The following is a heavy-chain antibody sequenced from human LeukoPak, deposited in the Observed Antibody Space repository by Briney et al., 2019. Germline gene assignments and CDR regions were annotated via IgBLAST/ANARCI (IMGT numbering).Heavy chain of an antibody. Sequence: PGGSLRLSCVASGFTFKNNWMHWVRQAPGRGPMWVSRINTDGSRTTYADSVRGRFTISRDNAKSTLYLQMSSLKAEDTAVYYCARIIGYSNQFDYWGQGTLVTVSS. CDR2: INTDGSRT. J-gene: IGHJ4*02. CDR1: GFTFKNNW. CDR3: ARIIGYSNQFDY. V-gene: IGHV3-74*03. D-gene: IGHD5-18*01.